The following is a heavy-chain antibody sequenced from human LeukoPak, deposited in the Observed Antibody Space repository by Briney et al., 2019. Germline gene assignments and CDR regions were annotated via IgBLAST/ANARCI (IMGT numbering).Heavy chain of an antibody. D-gene: IGHD1-26*01. V-gene: IGHV4-4*07. J-gene: IGHJ3*01. Sequence: KPSETLSLTCSVSGDSFSSFFWSWTRQPAGKGLEWIGRMSTSGNSDYNPSLKSRVTMSLDTSKNQFSLKLSSVTAADTAVYYCAKWTEGGAFDSWGQGTMLIVSS. CDR2: MSTSGNS. CDR1: GDSFSSFF. CDR3: AKWTEGGAFDS.